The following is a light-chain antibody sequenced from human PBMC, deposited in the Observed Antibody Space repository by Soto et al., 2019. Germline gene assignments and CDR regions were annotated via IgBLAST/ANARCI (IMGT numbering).Light chain of an antibody. J-gene: IGKJ5*01. CDR2: GAS. CDR3: QHYDTSPPIT. CDR1: QSVSTSY. V-gene: IGKV3-20*01. Sequence: IVLTQSPGTLSLSPGERSTLACRASQSVSTSYLAWYQQKPGQAPRLLIYGASSRATGIPDRFSGTGSGTDFTLTISRLEPEDFAMYYCQHYDTSPPITFGQGTRLEIK.